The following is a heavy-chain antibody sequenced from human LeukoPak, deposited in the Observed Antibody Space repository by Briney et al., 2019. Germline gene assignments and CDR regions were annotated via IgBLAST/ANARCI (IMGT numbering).Heavy chain of an antibody. Sequence: ASVKVSCKASGYTFTSYYMHWARQAPGQGLEWMGIINPSGGSTSYAQKFQGRVTMTRDTSTSTVYMELSSLRSEDTAVYYCARDHGYSYGYLFSRTLDYWGQGTLVTVSS. CDR3: ARDHGYSYGYLFSRTLDY. J-gene: IGHJ4*02. D-gene: IGHD5-18*01. V-gene: IGHV1-46*01. CDR1: GYTFTSYY. CDR2: INPSGGST.